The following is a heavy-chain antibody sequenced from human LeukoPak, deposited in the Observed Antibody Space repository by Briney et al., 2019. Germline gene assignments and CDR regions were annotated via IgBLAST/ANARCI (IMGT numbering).Heavy chain of an antibody. V-gene: IGHV4-4*09. Sequence: MASETLSLTSTVSGGSISSYYWSWIRQPPGKGLEWIGYIYTSGSTNYNPSLKSRVTISVGTSKNQFSLKLSSVTAADTAVYYCARRGGAFDIWGQGTMVTVSS. CDR1: GGSISSYY. D-gene: IGHD4-23*01. J-gene: IGHJ3*02. CDR2: IYTSGST. CDR3: ARRGGAFDI.